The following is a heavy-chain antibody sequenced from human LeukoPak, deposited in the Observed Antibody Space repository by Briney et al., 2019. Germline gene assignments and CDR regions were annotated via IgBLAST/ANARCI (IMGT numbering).Heavy chain of an antibody. CDR2: IYYSGST. D-gene: IGHD5-18*01. J-gene: IGHJ4*02. CDR1: GGSISSSSYY. CDR3: ARDLRGYSWVFDY. Sequence: PSETLSLTCTVSGGSISSSSYYWGWIRQPPGKGLEWIGSIYYSGSTYYNPSLKSRVTISVDTSKNQFSLKLSSVTAADTAVYYCARDLRGYSWVFDYWGQGTLVTVSS. V-gene: IGHV4-39*02.